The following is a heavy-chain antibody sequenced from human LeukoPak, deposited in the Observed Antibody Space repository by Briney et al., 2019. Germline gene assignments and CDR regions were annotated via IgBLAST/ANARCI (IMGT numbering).Heavy chain of an antibody. D-gene: IGHD3-3*01. V-gene: IGHV4-39*01. CDR3: ASHGGRRFLEWLLYKGSFDY. Sequence: SETLSLTCTVSGGSISSSSYYWGWIRQPPGKGLEWIGSIYYSGSTYYNPSLKSRVTISVDTSKNQFSLKLSSVTAADTAVYYCASHGGRRFLEWLLYKGSFDYWGQGTLVTVSS. CDR2: IYYSGST. J-gene: IGHJ4*02. CDR1: GGSISSSSYY.